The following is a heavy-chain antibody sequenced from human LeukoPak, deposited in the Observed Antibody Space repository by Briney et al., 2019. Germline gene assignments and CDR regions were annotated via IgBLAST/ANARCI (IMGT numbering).Heavy chain of an antibody. Sequence: SETLSLTCTVSGGSISSSSYYWGWIRQPPGKGLEWIGSIYYSGSTYYNPSLKSRVTISVDTSKNQFSLKLSSVTAADTAVYYCARVSYSGSLRFDYWGQGTLVTVSS. CDR1: GGSISSSSYY. CDR3: ARVSYSGSLRFDY. CDR2: IYYSGST. D-gene: IGHD6-13*01. J-gene: IGHJ4*02. V-gene: IGHV4-39*07.